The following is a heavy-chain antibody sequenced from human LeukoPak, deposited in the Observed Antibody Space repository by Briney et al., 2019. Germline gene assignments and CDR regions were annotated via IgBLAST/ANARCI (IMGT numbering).Heavy chain of an antibody. Sequence: GGSLRLSCAVSGFSFSNAWMNWVRQAPGKGLEWVSGVSGSGSSTYYADSVKGRFTVSRDNSKNTLYLQMNSLRAEDTAVYYCAKGGSYLGGSYYYYMDVWGKGTTVTISS. CDR1: GFSFSNAW. D-gene: IGHD1-26*01. CDR2: VSGSGSST. V-gene: IGHV3-23*01. J-gene: IGHJ6*03. CDR3: AKGGSYLGGSYYYYMDV.